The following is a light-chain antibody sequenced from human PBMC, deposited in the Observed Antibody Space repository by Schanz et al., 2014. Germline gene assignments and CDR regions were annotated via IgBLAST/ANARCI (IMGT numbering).Light chain of an antibody. CDR1: QSVSTSY. CDR3: QQANSFPRT. Sequence: EIVLTQSPGTLSLSPGERATLSCRASQSVSTSYLAWHQQKPGQAPRLLIHYASARATGTPDRFSGSGSGTDFTLTINRLEAEDFATYYCQQANSFPRTFGQGTKLEIK. V-gene: IGKV3D-20*02. CDR2: YAS. J-gene: IGKJ2*01.